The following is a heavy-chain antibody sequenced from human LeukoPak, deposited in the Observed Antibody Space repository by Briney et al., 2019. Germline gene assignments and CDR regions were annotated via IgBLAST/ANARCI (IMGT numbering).Heavy chain of an antibody. J-gene: IGHJ4*02. D-gene: IGHD3-10*01. CDR1: GXSISSGGDS. V-gene: IGHV4-30-2*01. CDR3: ARGVYYFDY. CDR2: IYHSGST. Sequence: SQTLSLTWAVSGXSISSGGDSWSWIRQPPGKGLEWIGYIYHSGSTYYSPSLKSRVTISVDRSKNQLSLKLSSVTAADTAVYYCARGVYYFDYWGQGTLVTVSA.